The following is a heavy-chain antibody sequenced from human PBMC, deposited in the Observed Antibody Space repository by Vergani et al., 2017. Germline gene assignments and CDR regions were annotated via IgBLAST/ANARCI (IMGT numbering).Heavy chain of an antibody. V-gene: IGHV1-69*01. CDR3: ARGRLRFLEWFLPHFDY. CDR2: IIPIFGTA. Sequence: QVQLVQSGAEVKKPGSSVKVSCKASGGTFSSYAISWVRQAPGQGLEWMGGIIPIFGTANYAQKFPGRVTITADESTSTAYMELSSLRSEDTAVYYCARGRLRFLEWFLPHFDYWGQGTLVTVSS. CDR1: GGTFSSYA. J-gene: IGHJ4*02. D-gene: IGHD3-3*01.